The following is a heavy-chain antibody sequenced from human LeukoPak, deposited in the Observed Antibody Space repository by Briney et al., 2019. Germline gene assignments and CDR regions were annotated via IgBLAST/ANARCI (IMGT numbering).Heavy chain of an antibody. CDR3: ARGNYDILTGYYTANDY. J-gene: IGHJ4*02. CDR1: GGSFSGYY. D-gene: IGHD3-9*01. V-gene: IGHV4-34*01. CDR2: INHSGST. Sequence: SETLSLTCAVYGGSFSGYYWSWIRQPPGKGLEWIGEINHSGSTNYNPSLKSRVTISVDTSKNQFSLKLSSVTAADTAVYYCARGNYDILTGYYTANDYWGQGTLVTVSS.